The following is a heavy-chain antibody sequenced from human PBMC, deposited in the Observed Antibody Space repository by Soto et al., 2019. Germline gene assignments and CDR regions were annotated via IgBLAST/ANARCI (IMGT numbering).Heavy chain of an antibody. V-gene: IGHV3-30-3*01. CDR3: ARGAEAGYSYGYPDPFDY. D-gene: IGHD5-18*01. Sequence: GGSLRLSCAASGFTFSSYAMHWVRQAPGKGLEWVAVISYDGSNKYYADSVKGRFTISRDNSKNTLYLQMNSLRAEDTAVYYCARGAEAGYSYGYPDPFDYWGQGTLVTVSS. CDR2: ISYDGSNK. CDR1: GFTFSSYA. J-gene: IGHJ4*02.